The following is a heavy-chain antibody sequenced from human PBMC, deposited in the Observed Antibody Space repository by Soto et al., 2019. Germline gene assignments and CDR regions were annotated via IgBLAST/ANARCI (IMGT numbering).Heavy chain of an antibody. CDR2: INSDGSST. V-gene: IGHV3-74*01. CDR1: GFTFSNYW. J-gene: IGHJ4*02. CDR3: ASSARGGLGDNS. Sequence: EAHLVESGGGLVQPGGSLRLSCAASGFTFSNYWIHWVRQAPGKGLVWVSRINSDGSSTNYADSVKGRFTISRDNAKNTVYLQMTSPRAETPAIFSGASSARGGLGDNSWGQGTRVTVSP. D-gene: IGHD3-16*01.